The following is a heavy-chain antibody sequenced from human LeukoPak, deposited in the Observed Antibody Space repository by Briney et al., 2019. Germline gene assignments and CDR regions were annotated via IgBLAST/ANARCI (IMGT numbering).Heavy chain of an antibody. CDR2: ISGSGGST. V-gene: IGHV3-23*01. J-gene: IGHJ4*02. CDR1: GFTFSSYV. D-gene: IGHD2-2*01. CDR3: TKRLPGGDYFDY. Sequence: RLSCVASGFTFSSYVMSWVRQAPGKGLEWVSAISGSGGSTYYADSVKGRFTISRDNSKNTLYLQMNSLRAEDTAIYYCTKRLPGGDYFDYWGQGTLVTVSS.